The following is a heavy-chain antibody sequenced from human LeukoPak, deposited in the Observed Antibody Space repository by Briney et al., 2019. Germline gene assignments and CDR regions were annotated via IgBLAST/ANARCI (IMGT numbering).Heavy chain of an antibody. D-gene: IGHD1-14*01. CDR2: IYYTGST. CDR1: GGSISSGGYY. V-gene: IGHV4-61*08. Sequence: SETLSLTCTVSGGSISSGGYYWTWIRQPPGKGLEWIGFIYYTGSTNYNPSPKSRVTISVDTSKNQFSLKLSSVTAADTAVYYCAGMRITTPTVRTLDYWGQGTLVTVSS. CDR3: AGMRITTPTVRTLDY. J-gene: IGHJ4*02.